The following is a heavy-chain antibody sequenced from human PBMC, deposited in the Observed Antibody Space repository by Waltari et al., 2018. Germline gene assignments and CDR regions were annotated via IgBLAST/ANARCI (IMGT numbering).Heavy chain of an antibody. D-gene: IGHD1-26*01. J-gene: IGHJ6*03. Sequence: QLQLQESGPGLVKPSETLSLTCTVSGGSIDNSNYYWGWIRQPPGKGLEWIGYIYTSGSTNYNPSLKSRVTISVDTSKNQFSLKLSSVTAADTAVYYCARGTRTNSGSYSYYYYYMDVWGKGTTVTVSS. V-gene: IGHV4-61*05. CDR1: GGSIDNSNYY. CDR2: IYTSGST. CDR3: ARGTRTNSGSYSYYYYYMDV.